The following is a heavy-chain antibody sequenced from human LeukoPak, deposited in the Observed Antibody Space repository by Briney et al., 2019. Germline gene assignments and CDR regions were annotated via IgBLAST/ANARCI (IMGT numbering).Heavy chain of an antibody. J-gene: IGHJ4*02. CDR3: ARDRGDYDSSGYYGYFDY. V-gene: IGHV4-59*11. Sequence: SETLSLTCTVSGGSIRSHYWSWIRQPPGKGLEWIGYIYYSWSTNYNPSLKSRVTISVDTSKNQFSLKLSSVTAADTAVYYCARDRGDYDSSGYYGYFDYWGQGTLVTVSS. CDR1: GGSIRSHY. D-gene: IGHD3-22*01. CDR2: IYYSWST.